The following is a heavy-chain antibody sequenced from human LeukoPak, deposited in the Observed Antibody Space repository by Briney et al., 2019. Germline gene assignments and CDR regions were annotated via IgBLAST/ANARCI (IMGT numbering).Heavy chain of an antibody. CDR1: GDSISLSFYY. CDR2: VYYSGTT. Sequence: SETLSLTCSVSGDSISLSFYYWGWIRQPPGKALEWIGSVYYSGTTSYNPSLKSRVTISVDMSKNHFSLRLRSVTAADTAVYYCASGFYNSSGFYAAFDIWGLGTLVTVSS. J-gene: IGHJ3*02. V-gene: IGHV4-39*07. CDR3: ASGFYNSSGFYAAFDI. D-gene: IGHD3-22*01.